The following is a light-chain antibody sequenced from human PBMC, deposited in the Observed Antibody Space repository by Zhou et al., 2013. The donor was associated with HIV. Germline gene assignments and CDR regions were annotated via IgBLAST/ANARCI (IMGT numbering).Light chain of an antibody. V-gene: IGKV3-15*01. J-gene: IGKJ1*01. CDR2: ETS. CDR3: QQYDNGPPWT. Sequence: EIVLTQSPATLSVSPGERATLSCRASQSVSSSYLGWYQQKPGQAPRLLIYETSTRATGIPARFSGSGSGTEFTLTISSMQSEDFAVYYCQQYDNGPPWTFGPGTKVEIK. CDR1: QSVSSSY.